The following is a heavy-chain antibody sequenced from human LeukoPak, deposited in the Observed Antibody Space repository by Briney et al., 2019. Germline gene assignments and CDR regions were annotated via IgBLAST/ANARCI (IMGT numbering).Heavy chain of an antibody. J-gene: IGHJ5*02. Sequence: GGSLRLSCTVSGFTVTSTHMDWVRQAPGKGPEWVALIYDDGGTVYADSVKGRFTISRDNSRNMVYLQMNSLRPEDSAVYYCARDRAGRRSSWVEFDLWGQGTLVTVSS. D-gene: IGHD3-10*01. CDR2: IYDDGGT. CDR1: GFTVTSTH. V-gene: IGHV3-53*05. CDR3: ARDRAGRRSSWVEFDL.